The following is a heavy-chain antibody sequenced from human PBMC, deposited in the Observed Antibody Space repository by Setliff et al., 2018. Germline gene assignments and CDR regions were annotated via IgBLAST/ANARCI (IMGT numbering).Heavy chain of an antibody. D-gene: IGHD6-13*01. J-gene: IGHJ4*02. CDR3: ARGGLAAAGRKGVFEY. Sequence: ASVKVSCKTSGYSFTGYYMHWVRQAPGQGLEWMGIIHTGGGSASYAQKFQGRVTMTSDTSTSTVYIEVNIVTSDDTAIYYCARGGLAAAGRKGVFEYWGQGTVVIVSS. CDR1: GYSFTGYY. CDR2: IHTGGGSA. V-gene: IGHV1-46*01.